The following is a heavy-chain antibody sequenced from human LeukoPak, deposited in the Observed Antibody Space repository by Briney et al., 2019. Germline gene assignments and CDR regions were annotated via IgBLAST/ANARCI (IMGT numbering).Heavy chain of an antibody. CDR2: ISYDGSNK. CDR1: GFPFSSYA. V-gene: IGHV3-30*04. J-gene: IGHJ4*02. CDR3: ARPILTGYDDY. Sequence: GGSLSLSCAASGFPFSSYAMHWVRQAPGKGLEWVAVISYDGSNKYYADSVKGRFTISRDNSKNTLYLQMNSLRAEDTAVYYCARPILTGYDDYWGQGTLVTVSS. D-gene: IGHD3-9*01.